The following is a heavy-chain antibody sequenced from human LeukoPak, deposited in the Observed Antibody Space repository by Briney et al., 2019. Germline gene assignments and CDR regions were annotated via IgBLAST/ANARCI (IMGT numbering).Heavy chain of an antibody. CDR3: ARDRLVGYFDY. CDR2: ISNTGSYT. V-gene: IGHV3-21*01. Sequence: GGSLRLSCAASGFTFSGYSLTWVRQAPGKGLEWVSSISNTGSYTYYLDSVKGRFTISRDNSKNTLYLQMNSLRAEDTAVYYCARDRLVGYFDYWGQGTLVTVSS. J-gene: IGHJ4*02. CDR1: GFTFSGYS.